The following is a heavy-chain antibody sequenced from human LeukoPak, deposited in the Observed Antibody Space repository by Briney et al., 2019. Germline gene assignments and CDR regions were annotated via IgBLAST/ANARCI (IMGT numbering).Heavy chain of an antibody. V-gene: IGHV3-21*04. J-gene: IGHJ5*02. CDR3: AKEPGYNWFDP. Sequence: GGSLRLSCAASGFTFSSYSMNWVRQAPGKGLEWVSSISSSSSYIYYADSVKGRFTISRDNSKNTLYLQMNSLRAEDTAVYYCAKEPGYNWFDPWGQGTLVTVSS. CDR1: GFTFSSYS. CDR2: ISSSSSYI.